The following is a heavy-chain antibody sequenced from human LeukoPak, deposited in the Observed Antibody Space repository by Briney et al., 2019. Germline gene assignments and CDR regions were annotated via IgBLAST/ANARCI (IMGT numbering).Heavy chain of an antibody. D-gene: IGHD3-16*01. J-gene: IGHJ4*02. V-gene: IGHV3-21*01. CDR2: ISGSSSFI. Sequence: GGSLRLSCAASGFTFSNYAMTWVRQAPGKGLEWVSSISGSSSFIYYTYSVQGRFTVSRDNAENSLFLQMDSLKAEDTAVYYCARLPQSFVGASPFDFWGQGTLVTVSS. CDR1: GFTFSNYA. CDR3: ARLPQSFVGASPFDF.